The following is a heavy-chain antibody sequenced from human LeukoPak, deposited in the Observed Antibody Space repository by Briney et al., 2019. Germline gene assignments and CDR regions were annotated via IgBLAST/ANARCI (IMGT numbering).Heavy chain of an antibody. Sequence: QTGGSLRLSCAASGFTFSSYSMYWVRQAPGKGLEWVSYISSSSSTIYYADSVKGRFTISRDNAKNSLYLQMNSLRDEDTAVYYCARVGRGYQPLFGYYGMDVWGQGTTVTVSS. CDR2: ISSSSSTI. V-gene: IGHV3-48*02. D-gene: IGHD2-2*01. CDR3: ARVGRGYQPLFGYYGMDV. CDR1: GFTFSSYS. J-gene: IGHJ6*02.